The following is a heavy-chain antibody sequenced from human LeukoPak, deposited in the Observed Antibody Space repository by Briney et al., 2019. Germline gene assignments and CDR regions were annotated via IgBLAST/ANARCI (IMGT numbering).Heavy chain of an antibody. CDR2: FYYTGST. V-gene: IGHV4-59*01. D-gene: IGHD3/OR15-3a*01. CDR3: ARASGVLRFLDWLGAFDI. J-gene: IGHJ3*02. Sequence: SETLSLTCTVSGDSISNYYWSWLRQPPGKGLEWIGYFYYTGSTHYNPSLKSRVTISVDTSKNQFSLKLSSVTAADTAVYYCARASGVLRFLDWLGAFDIWGQGTMVTVSS. CDR1: GDSISNYY.